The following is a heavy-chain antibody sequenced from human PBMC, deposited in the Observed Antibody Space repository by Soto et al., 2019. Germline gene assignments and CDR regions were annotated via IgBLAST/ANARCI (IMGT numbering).Heavy chain of an antibody. CDR1: GGYISSYY. V-gene: IGHV4-4*07. CDR3: ARDANPPTVLWFGESTNWFDP. Sequence: SETLSLTCTVSGGYISSYYWSWIRQPAGKGLEWIGRIYTSGSTNYNPSLKSRVTMSVDTSKNQFSLKLSSVTAADTAVYYCARDANPPTVLWFGESTNWFDPWGQGTLVTVSS. CDR2: IYTSGST. D-gene: IGHD3-10*01. J-gene: IGHJ5*02.